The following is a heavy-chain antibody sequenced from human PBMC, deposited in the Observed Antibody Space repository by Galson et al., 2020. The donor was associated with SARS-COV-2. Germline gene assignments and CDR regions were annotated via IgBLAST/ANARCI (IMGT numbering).Heavy chain of an antibody. Sequence: GGSLRLSCAASGFTFRDYWMNWVRQAPGKGLEWVANINQYGSETYYVESVRGRFTISRDNAKNSLSLQMNSLRDEDTAVYYCARDPYSSVWGADVDNWGQGTLVTVSS. V-gene: IGHV3-7*03. D-gene: IGHD6-19*01. CDR2: INQYGSET. CDR1: GFTFRDYW. J-gene: IGHJ4*02. CDR3: ARDPYSSVWGADVDN.